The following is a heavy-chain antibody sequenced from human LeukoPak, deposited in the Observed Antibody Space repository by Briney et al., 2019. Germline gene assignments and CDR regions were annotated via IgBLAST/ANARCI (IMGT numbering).Heavy chain of an antibody. CDR1: GGSISSYY. CDR2: IYYSGST. J-gene: IGHJ4*02. V-gene: IGHV4-59*08. CDR3: ARYSSGSNFDY. D-gene: IGHD6-19*01. Sequence: SETLSLTCTVSGGSISSYYWSWIRQPPVKGLEWIGYIYYSGSTNYNPSLKSRVTISVDTSKNQFSLKLSSVTAADTAVYYCARYSSGSNFDYWGQGTLVTVSS.